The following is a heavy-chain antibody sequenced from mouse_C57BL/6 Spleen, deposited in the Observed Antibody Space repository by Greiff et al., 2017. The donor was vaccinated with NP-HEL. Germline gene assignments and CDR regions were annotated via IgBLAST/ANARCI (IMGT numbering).Heavy chain of an antibody. J-gene: IGHJ3*01. Sequence: EVKLVESGGGLVQPGESLKLSCESNEYEFPSHDMSWVRKTPEKRLELVAAINSDGGSTYYPDTMERRFIISRDNTKKTLYLQMSSLRSEDTALYYCARQSYGYDGGLCAYWGQGTLVTVSA. CDR3: ARQSYGYDGGLCAY. D-gene: IGHD2-2*01. CDR1: EYEFPSHD. V-gene: IGHV5-2*01. CDR2: INSDGGST.